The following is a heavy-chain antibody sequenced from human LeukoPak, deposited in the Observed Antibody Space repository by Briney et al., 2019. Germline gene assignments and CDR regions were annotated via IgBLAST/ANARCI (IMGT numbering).Heavy chain of an antibody. Sequence: GGSLRLSCAASGFTVSSNYMSWVRQAPGKGLEWVSVIYSGGSTYYADSVKGRFTISRDNSKNTLYLQMNSLRAEDTAVYYCAREDVGVGATEGAFDIWGQGTMVTVSP. J-gene: IGHJ3*02. CDR3: AREDVGVGATEGAFDI. D-gene: IGHD1-26*01. CDR2: IYSGGST. V-gene: IGHV3-53*01. CDR1: GFTVSSNY.